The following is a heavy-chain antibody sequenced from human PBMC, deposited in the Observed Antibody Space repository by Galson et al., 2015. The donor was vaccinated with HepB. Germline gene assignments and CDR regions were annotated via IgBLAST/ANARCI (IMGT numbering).Heavy chain of an antibody. CDR2: IYPGDSDT. CDR1: GYSFTSYW. J-gene: IGHJ6*02. Sequence: QSGAEVKKPGESLRISCKGSGYSFTSYWIGWVRQMPGKGLEWMGIIYPGDSDTRYSPSFQGQVTISADKSISTAYLQWSSLKASDTAMYYCARSMGHPTYYYYGMDVWGQGTTVTVSS. V-gene: IGHV5-51*01. CDR3: ARSMGHPTYYYYGMDV. D-gene: IGHD2/OR15-2a*01.